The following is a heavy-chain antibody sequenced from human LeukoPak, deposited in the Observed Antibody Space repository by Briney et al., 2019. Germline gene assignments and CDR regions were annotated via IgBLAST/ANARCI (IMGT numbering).Heavy chain of an antibody. CDR3: ARNAFVNCSTTSCYNDY. CDR1: GFTFSTYS. D-gene: IGHD2-2*02. V-gene: IGHV3-48*01. J-gene: IGHJ4*02. Sequence: GGSLRLSCAASGFTFSTYSMNWVRQAPGKGLEWVSYISISSSTIYYADSVKGRFTISRDNAKNSLYLQMNSLRAEDTAVYYCARNAFVNCSTTSCYNDYWGQGTLVTVSS. CDR2: ISISSSTI.